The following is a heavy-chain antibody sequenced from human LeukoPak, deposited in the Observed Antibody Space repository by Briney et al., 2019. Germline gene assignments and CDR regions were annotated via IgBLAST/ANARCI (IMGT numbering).Heavy chain of an antibody. Sequence: ASVKVSCKASGYTFTDHYMHWVRQAPGQGLEWMGWMNSRSSDTNYAQNFQGRVTMTRDTSISTAYMDLSGLTSDDTAVYYCARGTGTSWFDLWGQGTLVIVSS. CDR3: ARGTGTSWFDL. D-gene: IGHD1-7*01. CDR1: GYTFTDHY. V-gene: IGHV1-2*02. CDR2: MNSRSSDT. J-gene: IGHJ5*02.